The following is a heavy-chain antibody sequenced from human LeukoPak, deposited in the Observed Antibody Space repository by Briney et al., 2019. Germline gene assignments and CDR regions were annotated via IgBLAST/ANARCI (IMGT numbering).Heavy chain of an antibody. CDR2: IYHGGST. Sequence: SETLSLTCTVSGGSISSSSYYWGWIRQPPGKGLEWIGSIYHGGSTYYNPSLRSRVIVSVDTSKNHFSLKMSSVTAADTAVYYCARDLASCAGDCYSDGFDYWGQGTLVTVSS. CDR3: ARDLASCAGDCYSDGFDY. V-gene: IGHV4-39*07. CDR1: GGSISSSSYY. D-gene: IGHD2-21*02. J-gene: IGHJ4*02.